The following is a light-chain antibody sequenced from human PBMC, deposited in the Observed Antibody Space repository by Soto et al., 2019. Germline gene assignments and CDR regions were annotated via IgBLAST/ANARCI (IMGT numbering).Light chain of an antibody. CDR1: QSVSSV. Sequence: EIVLTQSPATLSLSPGERAALSCRASQSVSSVLAWYQQKPGQAPRLLIYGASTRATGCPARFSGSGSGTEFTLTISSLQSEDFAVYYCQQYKDWPLTFGGGTRVEIK. J-gene: IGKJ4*01. V-gene: IGKV3-15*01. CDR2: GAS. CDR3: QQYKDWPLT.